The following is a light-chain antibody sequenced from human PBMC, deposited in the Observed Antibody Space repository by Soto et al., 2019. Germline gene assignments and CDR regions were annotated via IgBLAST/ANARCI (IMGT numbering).Light chain of an antibody. CDR2: GAS. CDR3: QQYNNWPWT. CDR1: QSVSSN. J-gene: IGKJ1*01. V-gene: IGKV3-15*01. Sequence: EIEMTQSPATLSVSPGETGTLSCRASQSVSSNLAWYQQKPGQAPRLLIYGASTRATGIPVRFSGSGSGTEFTLTISSLQSEDFAFYYCQQYNNWPWTFGLGTKVEIK.